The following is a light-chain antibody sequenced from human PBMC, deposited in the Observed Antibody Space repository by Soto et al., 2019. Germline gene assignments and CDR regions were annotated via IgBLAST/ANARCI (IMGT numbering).Light chain of an antibody. V-gene: IGKV3-20*01. Sequence: EIVLTQSPGTLSLSPGERATLSCRASQSVSSSYLAWYQQKPGQAPRLLIYGASSRATGIPDRFSGSGSETDFNLTISRLEPEDCAVYYCQQYGSSSWTFGQGTKVEI. J-gene: IGKJ1*01. CDR2: GAS. CDR3: QQYGSSSWT. CDR1: QSVSSSY.